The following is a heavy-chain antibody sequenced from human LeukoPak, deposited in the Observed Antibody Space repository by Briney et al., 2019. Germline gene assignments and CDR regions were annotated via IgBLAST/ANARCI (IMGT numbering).Heavy chain of an antibody. V-gene: IGHV3-7*03. D-gene: IGHD2-2*01. J-gene: IGHJ5*02. CDR2: INQDGSEK. Sequence: GGSLRLSCAASGITFSRFWMSWVRQAPGKGLQWVANINQDGSEKHYVDSVKGRFTISRDNAENSLYLQMNSLRAEDTAVYYCARGHYQLSWGQGILVTVSS. CDR1: GITFSRFW. CDR3: ARGHYQLS.